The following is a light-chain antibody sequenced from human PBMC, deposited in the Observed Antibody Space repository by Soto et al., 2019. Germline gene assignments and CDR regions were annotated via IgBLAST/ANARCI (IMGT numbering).Light chain of an antibody. CDR3: QQSGTWFT. Sequence: EIVLTQSPATLSLSPGERATLSCRASQSVGSYLAWYQQKPGQAPRLLIYDASNRAAGIPARFSGSGSGTDFTLTSSSLEAEDFAVYVCQQSGTWFTFGQGTKLEIK. J-gene: IGKJ2*01. CDR2: DAS. V-gene: IGKV3-11*01. CDR1: QSVGSY.